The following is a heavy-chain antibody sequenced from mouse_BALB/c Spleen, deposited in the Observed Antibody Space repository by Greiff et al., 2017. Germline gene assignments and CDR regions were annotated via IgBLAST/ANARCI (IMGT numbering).Heavy chain of an antibody. J-gene: IGHJ3*01. CDR1: GFDFRRYW. V-gene: IGHV4-1*02. CDR2: INPDSSTI. D-gene: IGHD2-2*01. CDR3: ARNGYDVNAY. Sequence: EVHLVESGGGLVQPGGSLKLSCAASGFDFRRYWMSWVRQAPGKGLEWIGEINPDSSTINYTPSLKDKFIISRDNAKNTLYLQMSKVRSEDTALYYCARNGYDVNAYWGQGTLVTVSA.